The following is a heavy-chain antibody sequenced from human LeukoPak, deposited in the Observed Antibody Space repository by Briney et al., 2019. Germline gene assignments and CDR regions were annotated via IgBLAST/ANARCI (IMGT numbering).Heavy chain of an antibody. J-gene: IGHJ4*02. CDR1: GGTFSSYA. D-gene: IGHD3-10*01. CDR3: ARDNTYGSGSFDY. V-gene: IGHV1-69*05. CDR2: IIPISGTA. Sequence: SVKVSCKASGGTFSSYAISWVRQAPGQGPEWMGRIIPISGTANYAQKFQGRVTITTDESTSTAYMELSSLRSEDTAVYYCARDNTYGSGSFDYWGQGTLVTVSS.